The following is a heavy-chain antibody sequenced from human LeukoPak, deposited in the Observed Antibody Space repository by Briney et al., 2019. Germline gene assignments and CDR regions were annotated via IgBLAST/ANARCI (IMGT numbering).Heavy chain of an antibody. CDR1: GVTFSDYW. Sequence: GGSLRLSCAVSGVTFSDYWMTWVRQAPGKGLEWVANLKQDGSETYYLDSVEGRFTISRDNAQNSLFLQMHSLRAEDTAVYYCARAFNYDFWSGYPYYFDYWGQGTLVTVSS. D-gene: IGHD3-3*01. J-gene: IGHJ4*02. CDR3: ARAFNYDFWSGYPYYFDY. V-gene: IGHV3-7*01. CDR2: LKQDGSET.